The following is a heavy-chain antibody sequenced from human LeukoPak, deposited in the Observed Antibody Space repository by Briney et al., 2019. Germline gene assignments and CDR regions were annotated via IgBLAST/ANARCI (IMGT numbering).Heavy chain of an antibody. Sequence: GGSLRLSCAASGFTFSSYEMNWVRQAPGKGLEWVSYISSSGSTIYYADSVKGRFTISRDNAKNSLYLQMNSLRAEDTAVYYCARSDRDYMDVWGKGTTVTVSS. V-gene: IGHV3-48*03. CDR3: ARSDRDYMDV. D-gene: IGHD3-10*01. J-gene: IGHJ6*03. CDR1: GFTFSSYE. CDR2: ISSSGSTI.